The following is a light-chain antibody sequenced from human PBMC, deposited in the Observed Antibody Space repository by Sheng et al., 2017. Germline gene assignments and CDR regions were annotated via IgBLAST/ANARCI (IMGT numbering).Light chain of an antibody. Sequence: QSVLTQPPSVSAAPGQKVTISCSGSNSNIGINFVSWYQHLPGSAPKLLIYENNKRPSGIPDRFSGSKSDTSATLDITGLQTGDEADYSCATWDSGLSAVVFGGGTKLTVL. J-gene: IGLJ2*01. CDR2: ENN. CDR1: NSNIGINF. CDR3: ATWDSGLSAVV. V-gene: IGLV1-51*02.